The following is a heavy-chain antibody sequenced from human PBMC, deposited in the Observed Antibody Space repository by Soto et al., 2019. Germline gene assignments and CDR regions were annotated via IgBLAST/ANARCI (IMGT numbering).Heavy chain of an antibody. CDR2: FYPGDSTS. J-gene: IGHJ3*02. Sequence: PGESLKISCKTSGYSFISYWVAWVRQKPGKGLEWMGTFYPGDSTSTYSPSFQGQVTISVDKSISIAYLHLSSLKASDTAMYYCARIIGYCRNNDCSWTFDIWGQGTTVTVSS. D-gene: IGHD2-2*03. V-gene: IGHV5-51*01. CDR1: GYSFISYW. CDR3: ARIIGYCRNNDCSWTFDI.